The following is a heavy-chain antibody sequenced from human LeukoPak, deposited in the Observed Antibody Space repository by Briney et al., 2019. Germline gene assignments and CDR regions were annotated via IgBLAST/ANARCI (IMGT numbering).Heavy chain of an antibody. CDR1: GGAFTGYY. D-gene: IGHD6-19*01. Sequence: PSETLSLTCAGSGGAFTGYYWSWIRQPPGKGLEWIGEINHSGATSYNPSLKSRVTISVDTSKNQFSFRLTSVSAADTGVYYCATPTRGGIAVTGTFGHWGQGTQVTVSS. V-gene: IGHV4-34*01. CDR2: INHSGAT. CDR3: ATPTRGGIAVTGTFGH. J-gene: IGHJ4*02.